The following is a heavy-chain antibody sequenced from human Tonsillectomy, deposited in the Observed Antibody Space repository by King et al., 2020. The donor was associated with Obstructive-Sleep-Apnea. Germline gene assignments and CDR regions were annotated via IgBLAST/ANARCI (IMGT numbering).Heavy chain of an antibody. Sequence: QLQESGPGLVKPSQTLSLTCTVSGGSISSGDYYWSWIRQPPWKGLEWIGYIYYSGSTYYNPSLKSRVTISVDTSKNQFSLKLSSVTAADTAVYYCAREDSYGYGGGYYFDYWGQGTLVTVSS. J-gene: IGHJ4*02. V-gene: IGHV4-30-4*01. CDR2: IYYSGST. D-gene: IGHD5-18*01. CDR3: AREDSYGYGGGYYFDY. CDR1: GGSISSGDYY.